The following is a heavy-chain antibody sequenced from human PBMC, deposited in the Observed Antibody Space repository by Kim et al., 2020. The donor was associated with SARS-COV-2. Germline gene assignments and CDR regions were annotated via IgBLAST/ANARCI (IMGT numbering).Heavy chain of an antibody. V-gene: IGHV3-48*02. CDR1: GFAFSTYS. J-gene: IGHJ4*02. D-gene: IGHD6-19*01. CDR3: ARVGRSGSTDDY. Sequence: GGSLRLSCAASGFAFSTYSINWVRQAPGKGLEWLSYISSSSSTIYYADSVRGRFTISRDNAENSVYLQMNSLGDEDTAVYYCARVGRSGSTDDYWGQGTLVTVSS. CDR2: ISSSSSTI.